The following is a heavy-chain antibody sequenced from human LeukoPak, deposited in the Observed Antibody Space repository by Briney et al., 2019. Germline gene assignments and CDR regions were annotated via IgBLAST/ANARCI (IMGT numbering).Heavy chain of an antibody. J-gene: IGHJ4*02. Sequence: SETPSLTCTVSGGSISSGGYYWSWIRQHPGKGLEWIGYIYYSGSTYYNPSLKSRVTISVDTSKNQFSLKLSSVTAADTAVYYCARASSDYGDYYFDYWGQGTLVTVSS. V-gene: IGHV4-31*03. CDR1: GGSISSGGYY. CDR3: ARASSDYGDYYFDY. D-gene: IGHD4-17*01. CDR2: IYYSGST.